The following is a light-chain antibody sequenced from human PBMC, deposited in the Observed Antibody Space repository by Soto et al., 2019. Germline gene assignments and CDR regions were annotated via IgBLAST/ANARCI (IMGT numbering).Light chain of an antibody. CDR1: SSNIGNNY. CDR2: DNN. V-gene: IGLV1-51*01. J-gene: IGLJ3*02. Sequence: QSVLTQPPSVSAAPGQKVTISCSGSSSNIGNNYVSWNQQLPGTAPKLLIYDNNKRPSGIPDRFSGSKSGTSATLGITGLQTGDEADYYCGTWDSSLSALWVFGGGTKVTVL. CDR3: GTWDSSLSALWV.